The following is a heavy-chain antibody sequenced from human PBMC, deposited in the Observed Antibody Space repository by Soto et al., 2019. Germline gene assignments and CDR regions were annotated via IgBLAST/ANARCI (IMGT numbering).Heavy chain of an antibody. CDR2: INPNSGGT. J-gene: IGHJ6*01. Sequence: GASVKVCCKASGYTFTGYYMHWVRQAPGQGLEWMGWINPNSGGTNYAQKFQGWVTMTRDTSISTAYMELSRLRSDDTAVHYCAIESTPENRWHELQGAAASCMVVWG. D-gene: IGHD2-2*01. CDR1: GYTFTGYY. V-gene: IGHV1-2*04. CDR3: AIESTPENRWHELQGAAASCMVV.